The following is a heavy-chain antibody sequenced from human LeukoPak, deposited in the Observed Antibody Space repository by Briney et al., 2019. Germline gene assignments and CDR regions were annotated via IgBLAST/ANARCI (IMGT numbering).Heavy chain of an antibody. J-gene: IGHJ4*02. CDR3: ARGSGDFWSGYSFDS. V-gene: IGHV3-74*01. CDR2: VDSDESNT. CDR1: GFTFSNYW. D-gene: IGHD3-3*01. Sequence: GGSLRLSCAASGFTFSNYWMHWVRQAPGKGLVWVSRVDSDESNTDYADAVKGRFTISRDNAKNTLYLEMNSLRAEDMAVYYCARGSGDFWSGYSFDSWGQGTLVVVSS.